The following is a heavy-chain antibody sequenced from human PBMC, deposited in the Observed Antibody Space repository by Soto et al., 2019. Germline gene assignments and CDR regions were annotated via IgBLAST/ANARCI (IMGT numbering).Heavy chain of an antibody. J-gene: IGHJ3*02. CDR2: ISYDGSNK. CDR1: GFTFSSYG. D-gene: IGHD3-9*01. Sequence: GGSLRLSCAASGFTFSSYGMHWVRQAPGKGLEWVAVISYDGSNKYYADSVKGRFTISRDNSKNTLYLQMNSLRAEDTAVYYCANRRYFDWLLPADAFDIWGQGTMVTV. CDR3: ANRRYFDWLLPADAFDI. V-gene: IGHV3-30*18.